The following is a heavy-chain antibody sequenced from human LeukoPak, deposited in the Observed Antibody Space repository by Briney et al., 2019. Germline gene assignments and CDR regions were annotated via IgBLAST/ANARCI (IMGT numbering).Heavy chain of an antibody. CDR2: IKNKANSYTT. V-gene: IGHV3-72*01. CDR1: GFTFSDHY. J-gene: IGHJ3*02. Sequence: PGGSLRLSCAASGFTFSDHYLDWVRQAPGKGLEWLGRIKNKANSYTTYYAASVKGRFTISRDDSKNSLYLQMSSLKTEDTAVYYCVRESRLVGTADAFDIWGRGTMVTVSS. CDR3: VRESRLVGTADAFDI. D-gene: IGHD1-26*01.